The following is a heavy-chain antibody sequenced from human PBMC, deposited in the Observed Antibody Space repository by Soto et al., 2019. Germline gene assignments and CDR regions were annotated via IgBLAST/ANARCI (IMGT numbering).Heavy chain of an antibody. Sequence: QVKLQESGPGLVKPSETLSLTCTVSGGSIRSYYWNWIRQTPGKGLEWIGYLFYSGSTDYNPSLKSRVTISVDTSKNQFSLKLNSVTAADTAVYYCARDLGYGVDYYYSGMDVWGQGTTVTVSS. J-gene: IGHJ6*02. CDR3: ARDLGYGVDYYYSGMDV. CDR1: GGSIRSYY. CDR2: LFYSGST. V-gene: IGHV4-59*01. D-gene: IGHD5-12*01.